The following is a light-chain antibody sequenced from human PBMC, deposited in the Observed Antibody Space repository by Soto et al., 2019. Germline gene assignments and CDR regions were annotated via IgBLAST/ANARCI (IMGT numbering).Light chain of an antibody. CDR1: QSISSY. CDR3: QQSHSIPWT. V-gene: IGKV1-39*01. Sequence: DIQMTQSPSSLSASVGDRVTITCRASQSISSYLNWFQQKPGKAPNLLIYAASSLQSGVPSRFSGSGSGTDFTLTISSLQPEDFATYYCQQSHSIPWTFGQGTKVDIK. CDR2: AAS. J-gene: IGKJ1*01.